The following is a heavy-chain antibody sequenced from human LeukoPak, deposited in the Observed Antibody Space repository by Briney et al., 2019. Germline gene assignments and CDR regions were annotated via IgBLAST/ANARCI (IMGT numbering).Heavy chain of an antibody. CDR3: TRDFFDTSGLIWYYSGMDV. J-gene: IGHJ6*02. D-gene: IGHD2-15*01. Sequence: PGGSLRLSCAASGFTFRSYWMYWVRQVPGKGLEWLSRINSDGNSASYADSAKGRFTISRDNAKNTLYLQMNSLRAEDTGVYYCTRDFFDTSGLIWYYSGMDVWGQGTTVTVSS. CDR1: GFTFRSYW. CDR2: INSDGNSA. V-gene: IGHV3-74*01.